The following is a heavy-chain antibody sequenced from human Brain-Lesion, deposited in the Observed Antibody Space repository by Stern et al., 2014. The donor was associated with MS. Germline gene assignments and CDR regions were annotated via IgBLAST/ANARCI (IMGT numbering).Heavy chain of an antibody. CDR2: INPNSGGT. CDR1: GNSFTHFY. J-gene: IGHJ4*02. CDR3: ARGGRYYADY. Sequence: QLVQSGAEVNKPGASVRVSCEASGNSFTHFYIHWVRQAPGQGLEWMGWINPNSGGTKFAQKFQGWVTITRDTSLTTAYMEVTSLTSDDTAVYYCARGGRYYADYWGQGTLVTVSS. V-gene: IGHV1-2*04. D-gene: IGHD2-2*01.